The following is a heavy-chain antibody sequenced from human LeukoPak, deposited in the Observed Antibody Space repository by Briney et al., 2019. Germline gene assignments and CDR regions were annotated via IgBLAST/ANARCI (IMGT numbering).Heavy chain of an antibody. Sequence: GGSLRLSCAASGFTFSSFGMNWVRQAPGKGLEWVSYISDSSNITYYADSVKGRFTISRDNAKNSLSLQLNSLRDEDTAVYFCAKVIRGGYGMDVWGQGTTVTVPS. V-gene: IGHV3-48*02. CDR2: ISDSSNIT. J-gene: IGHJ6*02. D-gene: IGHD3-10*01. CDR1: GFTFSSFG. CDR3: AKVIRGGYGMDV.